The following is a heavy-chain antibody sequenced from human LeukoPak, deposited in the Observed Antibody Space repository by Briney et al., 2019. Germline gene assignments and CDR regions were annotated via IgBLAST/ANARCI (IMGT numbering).Heavy chain of an antibody. V-gene: IGHV1-2*02. CDR2: INPNSGGT. CDR3: AREISDDITVTVDY. D-gene: IGHD3-16*01. Sequence: ASVKVSCKASGYTFTGYYMHWVRQAPGQGLEWMGWINPNSGGTNYAQKFQGRVTMTRDTSISTAYMELSRLRSDDTAVYYCAREISDDITVTVDYWGQGTLVTVSS. CDR1: GYTFTGYY. J-gene: IGHJ4*02.